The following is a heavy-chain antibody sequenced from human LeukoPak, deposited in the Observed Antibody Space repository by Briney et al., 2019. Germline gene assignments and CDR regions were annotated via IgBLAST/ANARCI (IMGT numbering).Heavy chain of an antibody. CDR2: IIPILGIA. J-gene: IGHJ4*02. D-gene: IGHD6-19*01. CDR3: AREGYSSGLDY. Sequence: SVKVSCKASGGTFSSYAISWVRQAPGQGLEWMGRIIPILGIANYAQKFQGRVTITAAKSTSTAYMELSSLRSEDTAVYYCAREGYSSGLDYWGQGTLVTVSS. V-gene: IGHV1-69*04. CDR1: GGTFSSYA.